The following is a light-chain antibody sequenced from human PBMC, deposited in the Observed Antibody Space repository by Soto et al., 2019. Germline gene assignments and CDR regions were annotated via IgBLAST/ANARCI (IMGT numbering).Light chain of an antibody. CDR2: DVS. CDR1: HTVGNTY. Sequence: TQSPGTLSLSAGDRATLSCGARHTVGNTYLYWYLQRPGQPPKLLIYDVSSRASGMPDRFSGGGSGTDFTLTISRVEAEDVAVYYCMQRSHVPLTFGGGTRLEIK. J-gene: IGKJ5*01. V-gene: IGKV3-20*01. CDR3: MQRSHVPLT.